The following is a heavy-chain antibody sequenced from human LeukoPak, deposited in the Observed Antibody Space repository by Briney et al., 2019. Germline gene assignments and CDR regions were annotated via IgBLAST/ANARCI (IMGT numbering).Heavy chain of an antibody. CDR1: GGTFSGYA. CDR2: IIPILGIA. J-gene: IGHJ4*02. Sequence: ASVKVSRKASGGTFSGYAISWVRQAPGQGLECMGRIIPILGIANYTQKFQGRVTITADKSTSTAYMKLSSLRTEDTAVYYCARGSANWNVSPPFDYWGQGTLVTVSS. D-gene: IGHD1-1*01. V-gene: IGHV1-69*04. CDR3: ARGSANWNVSPPFDY.